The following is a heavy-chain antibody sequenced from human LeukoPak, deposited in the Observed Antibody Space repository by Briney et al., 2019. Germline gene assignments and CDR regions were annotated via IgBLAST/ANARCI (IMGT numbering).Heavy chain of an antibody. V-gene: IGHV1-2*02. Sequence: ASVKVSCKASGYTFTGYYMHWVRQAPGQGLEWMGWINPNSGGTNYAQKLQGRVTMTTDTSTSTAYMELRSLRSDDTAVYYCVRFLERFTPDYYYYMDVWGKGTTVTVSS. CDR3: VRFLERFTPDYYYYMDV. CDR2: INPNSGGT. D-gene: IGHD3-3*01. J-gene: IGHJ6*03. CDR1: GYTFTGYY.